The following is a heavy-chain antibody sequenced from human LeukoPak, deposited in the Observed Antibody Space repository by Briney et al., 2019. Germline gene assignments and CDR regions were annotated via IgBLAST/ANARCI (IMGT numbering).Heavy chain of an antibody. Sequence: SETLSLTCTVSGGSVSSYYWSWIRQPPGKGLEWIGYIYYSGSTNYNPSLKSRVTISVDTSKNQFSLKLSSVTAADTAVYYCARGGSGSYYYYYYMDVWGKGTTVTISS. V-gene: IGHV4-59*02. CDR3: ARGGSGSYYYYYYMDV. J-gene: IGHJ6*03. CDR2: IYYSGST. CDR1: GGSVSSYY. D-gene: IGHD3-10*01.